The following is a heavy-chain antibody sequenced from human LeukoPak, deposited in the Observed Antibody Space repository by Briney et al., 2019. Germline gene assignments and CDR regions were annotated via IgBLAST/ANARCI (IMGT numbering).Heavy chain of an antibody. J-gene: IGHJ4*02. CDR2: VNSDGSST. Sequence: GGSLRLSCAASGFTFSSYWMHWVRQAPGKGLVWVSRVNSDGSSTSYADSVKGRFTISRDNAKNTMYLQMNSLRAEDTAVYYCARVYHYDTTGYYYWGQGTLVTVSS. CDR1: GFTFSSYW. D-gene: IGHD3-22*01. V-gene: IGHV3-74*01. CDR3: ARVYHYDTTGYYY.